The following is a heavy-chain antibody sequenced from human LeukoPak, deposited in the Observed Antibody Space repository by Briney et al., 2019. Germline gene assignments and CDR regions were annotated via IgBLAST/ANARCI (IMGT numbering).Heavy chain of an antibody. D-gene: IGHD6-19*01. CDR3: AKLAVAGTSWFDP. CDR1: GFTFSSYV. CDR2: ISYDGSNK. V-gene: IGHV3-30*18. Sequence: QTGGSLRLSCAASGFTFSSYVMHWVRQAPGKGLEWVAVISYDGSNKYYADSVKGRFTISRDNSKNTLYLQMDSLRAEDTAVYYCAKLAVAGTSWFDPWGQGTLVTVSS. J-gene: IGHJ5*02.